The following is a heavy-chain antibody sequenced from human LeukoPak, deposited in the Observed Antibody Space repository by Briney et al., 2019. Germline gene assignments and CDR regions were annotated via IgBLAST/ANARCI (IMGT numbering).Heavy chain of an antibody. CDR3: PRDLFWTGYYYFDF. D-gene: IGHD3/OR15-3a*01. CDR2: IYTSGST. Sequence: PSETLSLTCTVSGGSISSYYWSWIRQPAGKGLEWIGRIYTSGSTNYNPSLKSRVTMSVDTSKNQFSLKLSSVTAADTAVYYCPRDLFWTGYYYFDFWGQGTLVTLSS. J-gene: IGHJ4*02. CDR1: GGSISSYY. V-gene: IGHV4-4*07.